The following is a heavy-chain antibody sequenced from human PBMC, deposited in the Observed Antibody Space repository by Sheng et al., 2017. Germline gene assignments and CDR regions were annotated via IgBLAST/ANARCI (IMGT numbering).Heavy chain of an antibody. CDR3: ARGREDSTAFDF. CDR1: RFTFSNYG. CDR2: IWHDGSEK. V-gene: IGHV3-33*01. Sequence: QVQLVESGGGVVQPGRSLRLSCVGSRFTFSNYGLHWVRQAPGKGLEWVAGIWHDGSEKFYGDSVKGRFTISRDNSKNTVYLQMKRLRVDDTAVYFCARGREDSTAFDFWGRELWS. J-gene: IGHJ4*02. D-gene: IGHD4-4*01.